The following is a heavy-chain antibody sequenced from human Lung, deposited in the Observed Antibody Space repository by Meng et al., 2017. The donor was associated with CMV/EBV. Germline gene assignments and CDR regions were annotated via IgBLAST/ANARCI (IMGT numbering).Heavy chain of an antibody. V-gene: IGHV3-23*01. CDR2: ITGSGDST. D-gene: IGHD5-12*01. Sequence: GESLKISCVASGFTFSDFAMTWARQAPGKGLEWVSTITGSGDSTYLADSVKGRFTISRVNSKNTLYLQMSSLRADDTAIYYCAKDLAKTKRGFRYVLDWFDPWGQGTXVTVSS. CDR3: AKDLAKTKRGFRYVLDWFDP. CDR1: GFTFSDFA. J-gene: IGHJ5*02.